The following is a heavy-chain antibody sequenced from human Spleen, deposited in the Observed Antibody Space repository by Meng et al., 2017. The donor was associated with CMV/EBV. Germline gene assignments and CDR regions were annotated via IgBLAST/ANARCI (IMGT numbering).Heavy chain of an antibody. Sequence: SGYTFTSYYIHWVRQAPGHGLEWMGIANPSGTTTRYAQKFQGRVTMTRDTSTSTVYMELRSLRSEDTAVYYCARQSGNYYEAFDFWGQGTMVTVSS. V-gene: IGHV1-46*01. CDR3: ARQSGNYYEAFDF. J-gene: IGHJ3*01. CDR2: ANPSGTTT. D-gene: IGHD1-26*01. CDR1: GYTFTSYY.